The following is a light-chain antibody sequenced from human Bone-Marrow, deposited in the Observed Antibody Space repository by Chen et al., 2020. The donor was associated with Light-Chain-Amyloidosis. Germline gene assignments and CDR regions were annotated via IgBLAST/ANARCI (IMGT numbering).Light chain of an antibody. J-gene: IGLJ2*01. CDR3: RAAGNRGTYELI. CDR1: DLPTKY. V-gene: IGLV3-25*03. Sequence: SYELPQPPSVSVSPGQTARITCSGDDLPTKYAYWYQQKPGQAPVLVIHRDTERPSGISERFSGSSSGITATFTISGVQAEDEADYHRRAAGNRGTYELIFGGGTKVTVL. CDR2: RDT.